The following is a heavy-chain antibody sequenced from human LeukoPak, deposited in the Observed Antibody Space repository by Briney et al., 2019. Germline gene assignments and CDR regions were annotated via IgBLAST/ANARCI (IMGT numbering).Heavy chain of an antibody. V-gene: IGHV1-46*01. J-gene: IGHJ5*02. Sequence: ASVKVSCKASGYTFTSYYMHWVRQAPGQGLEWMGIINPSGGSTSYAQKFQGRVTMTRDMSTSTVYMELSSLRSEDTAVYYCARGRIVGATSDWFDPWGQGTLVTVSS. D-gene: IGHD1-26*01. CDR1: GYTFTSYY. CDR2: INPSGGST. CDR3: ARGRIVGATSDWFDP.